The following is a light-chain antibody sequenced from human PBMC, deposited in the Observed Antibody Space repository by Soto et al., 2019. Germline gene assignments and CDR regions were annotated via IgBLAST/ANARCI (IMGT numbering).Light chain of an antibody. CDR3: QQYDTYSIT. V-gene: IGKV1-5*01. CDR2: DVS. Sequence: DRVTLTCRASQNIRSRLAWYQQKPGKAPKLLIYDVSTLESGVPSRFSGSGSGTELTLTISSLHPDDFATYYCQQYDTYSITFGQGTRLEIK. J-gene: IGKJ5*01. CDR1: QNIRSR.